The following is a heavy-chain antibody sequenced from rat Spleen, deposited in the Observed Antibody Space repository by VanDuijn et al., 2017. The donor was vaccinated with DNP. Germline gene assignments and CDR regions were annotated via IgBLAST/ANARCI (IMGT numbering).Heavy chain of an antibody. CDR3: TPHGASYGLNWFAY. V-gene: IGHV5-31*01. CDR2: ITSGRGVT. D-gene: IGHD1-11*01. Sequence: EVQLVESGGDLVQPGKSLKLSCVASGFTFSYYWMTWIRQVPGKGLEWVASITSGRGVTSYPDSVKCRFLISSDDATDTLYLQMNSLRSEDTATYFCTPHGASYGLNWFAYWGQGTLVTVSS. J-gene: IGHJ3*01. CDR1: GFTFSYYW.